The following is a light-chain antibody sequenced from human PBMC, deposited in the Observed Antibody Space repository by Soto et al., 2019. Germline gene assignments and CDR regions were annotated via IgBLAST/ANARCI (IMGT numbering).Light chain of an antibody. J-gene: IGKJ4*01. CDR2: AAS. CDR1: QRISSY. Sequence: DIQMPQSPSSLSASVGDRVPITCRASQRISSYLNWYQQKPGKAPKLLIYAASSLQSGVPSRFSGSGSAADFTLPISSLQPEDFATYYCQQSYRTPLTFGGGNKVEIK. CDR3: QQSYRTPLT. V-gene: IGKV1-39*01.